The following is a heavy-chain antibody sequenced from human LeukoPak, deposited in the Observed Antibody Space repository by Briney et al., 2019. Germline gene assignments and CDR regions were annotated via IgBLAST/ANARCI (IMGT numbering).Heavy chain of an antibody. CDR3: AKAGQYCSGGSCHNTYYYYGMDV. CDR2: ISYDGSNK. D-gene: IGHD2-15*01. J-gene: IGHJ6*02. CDR1: GFTFSSYG. Sequence: GGSLRLSCAASGFTFSSYGMHWVRQAPGKGLEWVAVISYDGSNKYYADSVKGRFTISRDNSKNTLYLQMNSLRAEDTAVYYCAKAGQYCSGGSCHNTYYYYGMDVWGQGTTVTVSS. V-gene: IGHV3-30*18.